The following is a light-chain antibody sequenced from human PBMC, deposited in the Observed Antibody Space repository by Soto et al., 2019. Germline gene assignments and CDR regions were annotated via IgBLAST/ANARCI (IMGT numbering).Light chain of an antibody. Sequence: QSALTQPASVSGSPGQSITISCTGTSGDIGSYNRVSWYQQHPGKAPKLIIYEVTARPSGVSNRFSGSKSGNTASLTISGLQAEDDAEYYCSSYTNINTRACVFGTGTKLTVL. V-gene: IGLV2-14*01. J-gene: IGLJ1*01. CDR3: SSYTNINTRACV. CDR2: EVT. CDR1: SGDIGSYNR.